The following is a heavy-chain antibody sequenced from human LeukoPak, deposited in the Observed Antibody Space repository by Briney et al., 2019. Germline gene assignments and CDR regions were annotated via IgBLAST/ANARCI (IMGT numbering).Heavy chain of an antibody. CDR1: GGTFSTYA. CDR2: IIPIFGTA. Sequence: RASVKVSFKASGGTFSTYAISWVRQAPGQGLEWMGGIIPIFGTANYAQKFQGRVTITADESTSTAYMELSSLRSEDTAVYYCARAAYSSSSAAGYWGQGTLVNVSS. CDR3: ARAAYSSSSAAGY. D-gene: IGHD6-6*01. V-gene: IGHV1-69*01. J-gene: IGHJ4*02.